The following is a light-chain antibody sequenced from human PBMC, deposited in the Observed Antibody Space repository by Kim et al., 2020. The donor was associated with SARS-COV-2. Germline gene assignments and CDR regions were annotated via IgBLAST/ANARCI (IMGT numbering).Light chain of an antibody. CDR2: TAS. J-gene: IGKJ4*01. Sequence: AAVGATTTSSCRASVGISSLLAWFQQHPGKAPKLLLYTASTLQSGVPSRFSGSRSGTDFTLTIDSLQPEDSATYYCQQTNTYPFTFGGGTKVDIK. CDR1: VGISSL. CDR3: QQTNTYPFT. V-gene: IGKV1-9*01.